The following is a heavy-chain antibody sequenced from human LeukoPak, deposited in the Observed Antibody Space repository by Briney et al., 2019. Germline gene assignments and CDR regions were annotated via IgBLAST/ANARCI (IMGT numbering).Heavy chain of an antibody. J-gene: IGHJ4*02. CDR2: ISYDGSNK. D-gene: IGHD3-10*01. CDR3: AKASDHWDGSGSYAY. CDR1: GFTFSSYG. Sequence: PGGSLRLSCAASGFTFSSYGMHWVRQAPGKGLEWVAVISYDGSNKYYADSVKGRFTISRDNSKNTLYLQMNSLRAEDTAVYYSAKASDHWDGSGSYAYWGQGTLVTVYS. V-gene: IGHV3-30*18.